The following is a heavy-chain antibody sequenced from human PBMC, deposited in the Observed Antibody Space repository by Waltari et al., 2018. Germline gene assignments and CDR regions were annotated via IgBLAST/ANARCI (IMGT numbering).Heavy chain of an antibody. D-gene: IGHD3-10*01. CDR3: VREGAGLLYYRRAFDF. CDR2: VYSSGTT. V-gene: IGHV4-4*07. Sequence: QVQLQQSGPTLLKTSETLSLTCNVSGGSIMPYFWSWVRQPAGKGLEWIGRVYSSGTTKYNPSFKSGVSVSLDTTKDQVSLRVTSGTAADTAVDFCVREGAGLLYYRRAFDFWGQGTKVTVS. CDR1: GGSIMPYF. J-gene: IGHJ3*01.